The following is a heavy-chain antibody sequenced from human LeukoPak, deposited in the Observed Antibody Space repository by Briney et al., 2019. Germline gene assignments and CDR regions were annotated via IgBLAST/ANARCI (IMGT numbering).Heavy chain of an antibody. CDR3: ARDRFRSSGFLDY. CDR2: ISSSGRTI. Sequence: GGSLRLSCAASGFTFSDYYMTWIRQAPGKGLEWISYISSSGRTIYYADSVKGRFTISRDNAKNSLYLQMNSLRAEDTAVYYCARDRFRSSGFLDYWGQGTLVTVSS. CDR1: GFTFSDYY. V-gene: IGHV3-11*04. J-gene: IGHJ4*02. D-gene: IGHD3-22*01.